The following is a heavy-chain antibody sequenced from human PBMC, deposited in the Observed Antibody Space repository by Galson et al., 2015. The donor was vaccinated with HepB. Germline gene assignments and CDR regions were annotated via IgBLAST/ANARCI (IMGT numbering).Heavy chain of an antibody. CDR2: ISGTGDNT. CDR1: GFTFNTYA. CDR3: ARGLGTRFSNSWYFYDGMDV. D-gene: IGHD2/OR15-2a*01. J-gene: IGHJ6*02. V-gene: IGHV3-23*01. Sequence: SLRLSCAASGFTFNTYAMSWVRQAPGKGLEWVSAISGTGDNTYYADSVKGRFTISRDNARNTLHLQMNSLRAGDSALYYCARGLGTRFSNSWYFYDGMDVWGQGTTVIVSS.